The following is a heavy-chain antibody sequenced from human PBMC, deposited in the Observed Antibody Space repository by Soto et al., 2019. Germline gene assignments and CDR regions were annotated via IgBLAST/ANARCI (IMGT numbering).Heavy chain of an antibody. CDR3: AKDHWTSNWFDP. CDR2: ISGSGGST. J-gene: IGHJ5*02. Sequence: TGGSLRLSCAASGFTFSSYAMSWVRQAPGKGLEWVSAISGSGGSTYYADSVKGRFTISRDNSKNALYLQMNSLRAEDTAVYYCAKDHWTSNWFDPWGQGTLVTVSS. D-gene: IGHD3-3*01. CDR1: GFTFSSYA. V-gene: IGHV3-23*01.